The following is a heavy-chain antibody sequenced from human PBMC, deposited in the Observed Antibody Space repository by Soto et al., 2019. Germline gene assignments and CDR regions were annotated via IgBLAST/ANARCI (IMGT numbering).Heavy chain of an antibody. Sequence: ASVKVSWKASGYTFTGYYMHWVRQAPGQGLEWMGWISGYNGHTKYAQKFQGRVTMTTDTSTSTVYMDLRSLRSDDTAVYYCAREGEMPYYYYGLDVWGQGTTVTVSS. J-gene: IGHJ6*02. V-gene: IGHV1-18*04. D-gene: IGHD3-16*01. CDR3: AREGEMPYYYYGLDV. CDR1: GYTFTGYY. CDR2: ISGYNGHT.